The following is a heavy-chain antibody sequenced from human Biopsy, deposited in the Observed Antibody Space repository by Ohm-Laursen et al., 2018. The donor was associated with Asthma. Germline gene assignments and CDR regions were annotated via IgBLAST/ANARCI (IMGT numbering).Heavy chain of an antibody. CDR1: TSGGYY. CDR2: INGKSNSI. J-gene: IGHJ4*02. Sequence: TSGGYYWTWIRQHPGKGLEWISYINGKSNSIEYADSVKGRFTISRDNAKNSLYLQMNSLRAEDTAVYYCARDSYSSGLYDDFESWGQGTLVTASS. V-gene: IGHV3-11*01. D-gene: IGHD6-19*01. CDR3: ARDSYSSGLYDDFES.